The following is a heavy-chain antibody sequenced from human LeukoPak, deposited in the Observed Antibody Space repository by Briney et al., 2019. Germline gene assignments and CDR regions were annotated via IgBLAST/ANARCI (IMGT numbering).Heavy chain of an antibody. V-gene: IGHV3-23*01. J-gene: IGHJ4*02. D-gene: IGHD2/OR15-2a*01. Sequence: GGSLRLSCAASGFTFSNSAMSSVRQAPAKGLEWISAISGSGGSTYYADSVKGRFTISRDNCKSTLYLQMNTLRAEDTAVYYCAKGIGPMRPYFFDDWGQGSLVAVSS. CDR2: ISGSGGST. CDR1: GFTFSNSA. CDR3: AKGIGPMRPYFFDD.